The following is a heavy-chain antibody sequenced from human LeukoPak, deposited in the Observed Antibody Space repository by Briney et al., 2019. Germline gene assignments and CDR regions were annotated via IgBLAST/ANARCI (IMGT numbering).Heavy chain of an antibody. CDR3: AKRSRRLTIVRGVPREDV. V-gene: IGHV3-23*01. CDR2: ISGNGGST. Sequence: PGGSLRLSCAASGFTFSNYAMNWVRQAPGKGLEWVSGISGNGGSTYYADSVKGRFTISRGNSKNTLYLQMNSLRAEDTAVYYCAKRSRRLTIVRGVPREDVWGQGTTVTVSS. D-gene: IGHD3-10*01. CDR1: GFTFSNYA. J-gene: IGHJ6*02.